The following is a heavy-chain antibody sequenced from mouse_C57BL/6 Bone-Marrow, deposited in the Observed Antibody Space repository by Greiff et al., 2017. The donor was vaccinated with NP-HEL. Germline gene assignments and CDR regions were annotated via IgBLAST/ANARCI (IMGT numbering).Heavy chain of an antibody. CDR1: GFSITSDCY. CDR3: ARARWVILYAMGY. Sequence: EVKPQESGPSLVRPSQTLSLTCTVTGFSITSDCYWIWIRQFPGNKLEYIGYTFYSGITYYNPSLESRTYITRDTSKNQFSLKLSSMTTEDTATYDCARARWVILYAMGYWGQGTSVTVSS. D-gene: IGHD2-1*01. CDR2: TFYSGIT. J-gene: IGHJ4*01. V-gene: IGHV3-3*01.